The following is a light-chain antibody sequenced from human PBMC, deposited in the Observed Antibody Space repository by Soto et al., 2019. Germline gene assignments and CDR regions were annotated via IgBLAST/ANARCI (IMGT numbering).Light chain of an antibody. CDR1: SSDVGSYNL. J-gene: IGLJ1*01. CDR2: EGS. V-gene: IGLV2-23*01. CDR3: CSYAGSSTPTYV. Sequence: QSVLTQPDSVSGSPGQSITISCTGTSSDVGSYNLVSWYQHHPGKAPKLMIYEGSQRPSGVSNRFSGSKSGNTASLTISGLQSEYEADYYCCSYAGSSTPTYVVGSGTKLTVL.